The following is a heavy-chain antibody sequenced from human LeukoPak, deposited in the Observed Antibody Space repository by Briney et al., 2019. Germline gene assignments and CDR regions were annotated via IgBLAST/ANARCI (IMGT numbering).Heavy chain of an antibody. CDR3: ARGNGDYDDAEYFQH. CDR2: IYYSGST. D-gene: IGHD4-17*01. V-gene: IGHV4-59*12. CDR1: GGSISSYY. J-gene: IGHJ1*01. Sequence: SETLSLTCTVSGGSISSYYWSWIRQPPGKGLEWIGYIYYSGSTNYNPSLKSRVTISVDTSKNQFSLKLSSVTTADTAVYYCARGNGDYDDAEYFQHWGQGTLVTVSS.